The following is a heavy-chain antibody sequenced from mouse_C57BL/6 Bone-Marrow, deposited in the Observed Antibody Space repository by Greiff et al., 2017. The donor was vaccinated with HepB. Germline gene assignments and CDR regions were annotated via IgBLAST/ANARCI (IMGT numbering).Heavy chain of an antibody. CDR2: ISSGSSTL. J-gene: IGHJ4*01. CDR3: ASPYYYGNYDYAMDY. V-gene: IGHV5-17*01. Sequence: EVQLVESGGGLVKPGGSLKLSCAASGFTFSDYGMHWVRQAPEKGLEWVAYISSGSSTLYYADKVKGRFTISRDNAKNTLFLQMTSLRSEDTAMYYGASPYYYGNYDYAMDYWGQGTSVTVSS. CDR1: GFTFSDYG. D-gene: IGHD2-1*01.